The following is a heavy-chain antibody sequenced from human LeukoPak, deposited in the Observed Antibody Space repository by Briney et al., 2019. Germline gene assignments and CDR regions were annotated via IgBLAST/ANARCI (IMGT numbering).Heavy chain of an antibody. V-gene: IGHV4-34*01. Sequence: SETLSLTCAVYGGSFSGYYWSWIRQPPGKGLEWIGEINHSGSTNYNPSLKSRVTISVDTSKNQFSLKLSSVTAADTAVYYCARDFVDPYYYYGMDVWGQGTTVTVSS. J-gene: IGHJ6*02. D-gene: IGHD3/OR15-3a*01. CDR2: INHSGST. CDR3: ARDFVDPYYYYGMDV. CDR1: GGSFSGYY.